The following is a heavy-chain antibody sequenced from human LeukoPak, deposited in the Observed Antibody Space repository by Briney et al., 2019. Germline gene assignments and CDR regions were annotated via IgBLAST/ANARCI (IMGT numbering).Heavy chain of an antibody. CDR2: INAGNGNT. Sequence: ASVKVSCKASGYTFTSYAMHWVRQAPGQRLEWMGWINAGNGNTKYSQKFQGRVTITRDTSASTAYIEQSSLRSEDTAVYYCARGVAGRSWFDPWGQGTLVTVSS. J-gene: IGHJ5*02. D-gene: IGHD6-19*01. CDR1: GYTFTSYA. V-gene: IGHV1-3*01. CDR3: ARGVAGRSWFDP.